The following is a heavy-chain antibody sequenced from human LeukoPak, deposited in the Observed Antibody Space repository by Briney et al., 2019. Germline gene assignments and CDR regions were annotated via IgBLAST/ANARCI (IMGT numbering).Heavy chain of an antibody. V-gene: IGHV4-34*01. CDR2: INHSGST. CDR3: ARGLGGGMGPPPRY. Sequence: SETLSLTCAVYGGSFSGYYWSWIRQPPGKGLEWIGEINHSGSTNYNPSLKSRVTISVDTSKNQFSLKLSSVTAADTAAYYCARGLGGGMGPPPRYWGQGTLVTVSS. D-gene: IGHD5-24*01. J-gene: IGHJ4*02. CDR1: GGSFSGYY.